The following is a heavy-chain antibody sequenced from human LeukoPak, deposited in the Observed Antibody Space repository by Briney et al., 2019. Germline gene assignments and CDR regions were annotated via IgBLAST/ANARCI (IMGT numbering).Heavy chain of an antibody. Sequence: GGSLRLSCAASGFTFDDYAMHWVRQAPGKGLEWVSGISWNSGSIGYADSVKGRFTISRDNAKNSLYLQMNSLRAEDTALYYCAKDKSGSGYSSGWYEDWGQGTLVTVSS. CDR3: AKDKSGSGYSSGWYED. V-gene: IGHV3-9*01. D-gene: IGHD6-19*01. J-gene: IGHJ4*02. CDR2: ISWNSGSI. CDR1: GFTFDDYA.